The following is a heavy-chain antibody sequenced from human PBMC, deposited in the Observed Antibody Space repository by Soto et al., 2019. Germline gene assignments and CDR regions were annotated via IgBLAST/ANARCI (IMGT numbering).Heavy chain of an antibody. CDR1: GFTFSSYA. V-gene: IGHV3-23*01. CDR3: AKDGSRDGYNPFDY. CDR2: ISGSGGST. D-gene: IGHD5-12*01. Sequence: GGSLRLSCAASGFTFSSYAMSWVGQAPGKGLEWVSAISGSGGSTYYADSVKGRFTISRDNSKNTLYLQMNSLRAEDTAVYYCAKDGSRDGYNPFDYWGQGTLVTVSS. J-gene: IGHJ4*02.